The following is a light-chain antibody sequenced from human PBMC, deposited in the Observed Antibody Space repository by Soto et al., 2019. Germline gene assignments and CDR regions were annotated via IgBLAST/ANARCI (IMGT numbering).Light chain of an antibody. CDR3: QQSSSLLT. CDR2: AAS. CDR1: QSISSY. J-gene: IGKJ3*01. Sequence: DIQMTQSPSSLSASVGDRVTITCRASQSISSYLNWYQQKPGKAPKLLIYAASSLQSGVPSRFSGSGSGTDFTLTISSLQPEDFATYYCQQSSSLLTFGPGTKVDIK. V-gene: IGKV1-39*01.